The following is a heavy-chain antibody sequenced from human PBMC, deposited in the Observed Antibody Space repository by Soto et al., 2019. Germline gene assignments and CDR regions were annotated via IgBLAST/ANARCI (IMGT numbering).Heavy chain of an antibody. Sequence: SETLSLTCAVYGGSFSGYYWSWIRQPPGKGLEWIGEINHSGSTNYNPSLKSRVTISVDTSKNQFSLKLSSVTAADTAVYYCARVGGFGATTIDYWGQGTLVTVSS. CDR1: GGSFSGYY. V-gene: IGHV4-34*01. CDR3: ARVGGFGATTIDY. CDR2: INHSGST. J-gene: IGHJ4*02. D-gene: IGHD3-10*01.